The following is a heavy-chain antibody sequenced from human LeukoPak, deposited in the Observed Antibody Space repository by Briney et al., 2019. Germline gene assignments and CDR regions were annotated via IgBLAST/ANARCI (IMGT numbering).Heavy chain of an antibody. CDR2: IYISGST. V-gene: IGHV4-4*09. Sequence: PSETLSLTCTVSGGSISTFYWNWIRQPPGKGLEWIGYIYISGSTNYSPSLKGRVTISADTSKNQSSLKLSSVTAADTAMYYCARFVGGYDNRFDPWGQGTLVTVSS. CDR3: ARFVGGYDNRFDP. D-gene: IGHD3-22*01. CDR1: GGSISTFY. J-gene: IGHJ5*02.